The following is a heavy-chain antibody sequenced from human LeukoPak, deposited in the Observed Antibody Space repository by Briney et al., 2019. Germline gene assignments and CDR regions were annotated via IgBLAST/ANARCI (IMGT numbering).Heavy chain of an antibody. J-gene: IGHJ4*02. D-gene: IGHD6-19*01. CDR3: AREIAVAGTIDY. CDR1: GGSISSYY. V-gene: IGHV4-59*01. Sequence: PSETLSLTCTVSGGSISSYYWRWIRQPPGKGLEWIGYIYYSGSTNYNPSLKSRVTISVDTSKNQFSLKLSSVTAADTGVYYCAREIAVAGTIDYWGQETLVTVSS. CDR2: IYYSGST.